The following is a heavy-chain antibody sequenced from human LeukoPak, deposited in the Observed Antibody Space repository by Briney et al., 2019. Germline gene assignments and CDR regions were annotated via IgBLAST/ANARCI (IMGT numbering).Heavy chain of an antibody. D-gene: IGHD2-8*01. V-gene: IGHV3-23*01. Sequence: GGSLRLSCAASGFTFSTYNMNWVRQAPGKGLEWVSSISGSGGSTYSADSVKGRFTISRDNSKNTLYLQMNSLRAEDTALYYCAKDRSCTNDICHGDFDYWGQGTLVTVSS. CDR1: GFTFSTYN. J-gene: IGHJ4*02. CDR3: AKDRSCTNDICHGDFDY. CDR2: ISGSGGST.